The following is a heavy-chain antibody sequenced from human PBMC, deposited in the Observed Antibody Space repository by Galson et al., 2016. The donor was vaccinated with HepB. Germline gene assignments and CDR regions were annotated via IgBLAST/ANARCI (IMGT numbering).Heavy chain of an antibody. D-gene: IGHD2/OR15-2a*01. J-gene: IGHJ4*02. V-gene: IGHV4-39*01. CDR1: GGSVSSSSHY. Sequence: SETLSLTCTVSGGSVSSSSHYWGWIRQPPGKGLEWIGNFYYTGSTYYNPSLKSRVTLSVDTSRNLVSLNLTSLTAADTAVYFCARRPTYAYFFDSWGQGTLVAVSS. CDR2: FYYTGST. CDR3: ARRPTYAYFFDS.